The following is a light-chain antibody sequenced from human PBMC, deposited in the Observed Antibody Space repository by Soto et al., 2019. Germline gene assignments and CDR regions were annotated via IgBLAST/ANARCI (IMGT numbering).Light chain of an antibody. CDR3: QHYGSSPRP. CDR2: GAS. J-gene: IGKJ1*01. Sequence: EIVLTQSPGTLSLSPGERATLSCRASQSVRSSYLAWYQQKPGQAPRLLIYGASSRATGIPDRFSGSGSGTEFTLTISRLEPEDFAVYYCQHYGSSPRPFGQGTKVDIK. CDR1: QSVRSSY. V-gene: IGKV3-20*01.